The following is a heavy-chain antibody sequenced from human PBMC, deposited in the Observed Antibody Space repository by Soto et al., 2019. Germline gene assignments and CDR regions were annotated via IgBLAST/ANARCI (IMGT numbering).Heavy chain of an antibody. CDR1: GFTFSSYS. CDR2: ISSSNNI. Sequence: QPGGSLRLSCAASGFTFSSYSMNWVRQVPGKGLEWVSYISSSNNIHYADSVKGRFTISRDNAKNSLYLQMNSLRAEDTAMYYCARRRDCSGGSCYGMAVWGQGTTVTVSS. D-gene: IGHD2-15*01. CDR3: ARRRDCSGGSCYGMAV. V-gene: IGHV3-48*01. J-gene: IGHJ6*02.